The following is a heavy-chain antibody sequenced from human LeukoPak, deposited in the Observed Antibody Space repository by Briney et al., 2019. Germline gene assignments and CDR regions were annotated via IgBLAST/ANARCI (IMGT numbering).Heavy chain of an antibody. CDR3: ASDDY. V-gene: IGHV3-21*01. CDR1: GFTFSDYT. CDR2: IRSSSAYI. Sequence: GGSLRLSCAASGFTFSDYTMSWFRQAPGKGLEWISSIRSSSAYIYYADSVKGRFTISRDNAKNSLYLQMNSLRAEDTAVYYCASDDYWGQGTLVTVSS. J-gene: IGHJ4*02.